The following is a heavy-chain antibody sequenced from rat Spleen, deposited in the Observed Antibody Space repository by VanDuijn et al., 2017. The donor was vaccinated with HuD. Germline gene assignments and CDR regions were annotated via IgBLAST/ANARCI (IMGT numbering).Heavy chain of an antibody. CDR1: GFSLSTYA. J-gene: IGHJ1*01. CDR2: IWGNGNT. CDR3: TRPNNPYWYFDF. D-gene: IGHD1-10*01. Sequence: QVQLKESGPGLVQPSQTLSLTCTVSGFSLSTYAVIWVRQPPGKGLEWMGVIWGNGNTNYNSALESRLSISRDTSKSQVYLKMNSLQTEDTAIYFCTRPNNPYWYFDFWGPGTMVTVSS. V-gene: IGHV2-13*01.